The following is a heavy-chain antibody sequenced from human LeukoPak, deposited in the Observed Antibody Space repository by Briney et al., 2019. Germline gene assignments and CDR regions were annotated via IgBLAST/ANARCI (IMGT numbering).Heavy chain of an antibody. J-gene: IGHJ4*02. Sequence: SETLSLTCTVSGGSISSGSYYWSWIRQPAGKGLEWIGRIYTSGSTNYNPSLKSRVTISVDTSKNQFSLKLSSVTAADTAVYYCARGYYYGSGSYFDYWGQGTLVTVSS. V-gene: IGHV4-61*02. CDR1: GGSISSGSYY. CDR2: IYTSGST. CDR3: ARGYYYGSGSYFDY. D-gene: IGHD3-10*01.